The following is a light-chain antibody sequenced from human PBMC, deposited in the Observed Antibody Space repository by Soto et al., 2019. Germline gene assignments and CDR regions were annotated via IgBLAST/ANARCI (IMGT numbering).Light chain of an antibody. CDR2: GAS. CDR3: QQTFNSPIT. V-gene: IGKV1-5*01. J-gene: IGKJ5*01. CDR1: QSISSW. Sequence: DIQMTQSPSTLSASVGDRVTITCRASQSISSWLAWYQQKPGKAPKLLIYGASSLQSGVSSRFSGSGSGTDFTLTISSVRPEDLGSFYCQQTFNSPITFGQGTRLEIK.